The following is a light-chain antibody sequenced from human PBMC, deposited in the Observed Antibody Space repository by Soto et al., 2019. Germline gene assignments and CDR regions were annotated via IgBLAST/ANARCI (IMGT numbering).Light chain of an antibody. CDR1: QSVTKS. CDR2: GAS. J-gene: IGKJ1*01. V-gene: IGKV3-20*01. Sequence: EIVLTQSPGTLSLSPGERATLSCRASQSVTKSLAWYQQKPGQAPRLLIYGASSRATGIPDRFSGSGSGTDFTLTISRLEPEDFAVYYCKQYGGSPRTFGQGTKVDI. CDR3: KQYGGSPRT.